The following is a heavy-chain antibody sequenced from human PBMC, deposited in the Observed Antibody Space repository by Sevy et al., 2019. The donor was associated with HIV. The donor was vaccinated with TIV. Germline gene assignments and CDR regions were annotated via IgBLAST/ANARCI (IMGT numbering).Heavy chain of an antibody. D-gene: IGHD6-6*01. Sequence: GGSLRLSCAASGFTFSNAWMSWVRQAPGKGLEWVGRIKSKTDGGTTDYAAPVKGRFTISRDDSKTTLYLQMNSLKTEDTAVYYCTTSIEYSGSSDAFDIWGQGTMVTVSS. CDR3: TTSIEYSGSSDAFDI. J-gene: IGHJ3*02. CDR1: GFTFSNAW. V-gene: IGHV3-15*01. CDR2: IKSKTDGGTT.